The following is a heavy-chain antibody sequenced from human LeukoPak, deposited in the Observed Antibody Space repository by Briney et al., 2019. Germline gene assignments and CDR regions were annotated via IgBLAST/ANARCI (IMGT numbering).Heavy chain of an antibody. Sequence: PSETLSLTCTVSGGSISSSSYYWSWIRQPPGKGLEWIGSIYYSGSTYYNPSLKSRVTISVDTSKNQFSLKLSSVTAADTAVYYCARQAGYYYGSGSYYLGLYYFDYWGQGTLVTVSS. J-gene: IGHJ4*02. V-gene: IGHV4-39*01. D-gene: IGHD3-10*01. CDR3: ARQAGYYYGSGSYYLGLYYFDY. CDR1: GGSISSSSYY. CDR2: IYYSGST.